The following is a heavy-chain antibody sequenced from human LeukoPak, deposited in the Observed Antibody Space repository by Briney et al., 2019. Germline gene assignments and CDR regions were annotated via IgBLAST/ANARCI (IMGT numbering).Heavy chain of an antibody. V-gene: IGHV4-59*01. D-gene: IGHD6-13*01. Sequence: PSETLSLTCTVSGGSIRSYYWSWIRQPPGKGLEWIGYMYYRGNTNYNPSLKSRVTISVDPSKNQFSLKLSSVTAADTAVYYCATGVHGIAAAGDYYFDYWGQGTLVTVSS. CDR2: MYYRGNT. J-gene: IGHJ4*02. CDR1: GGSIRSYY. CDR3: ATGVHGIAAAGDYYFDY.